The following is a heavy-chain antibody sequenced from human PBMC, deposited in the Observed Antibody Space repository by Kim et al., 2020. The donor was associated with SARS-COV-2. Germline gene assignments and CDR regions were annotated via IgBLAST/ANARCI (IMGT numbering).Heavy chain of an antibody. D-gene: IGHD3-3*01. CDR3: AKGGTGITIFGLVILVDYFDY. CDR2: ISGSGGST. J-gene: IGHJ4*02. CDR1: GFTSSSYA. Sequence: GGSLRLSCAASGFTSSSYAMSWVRQAPGKGLEWVSAISGSGGSTYYADSVKGRFTISRDNSKKTLYLQMNSLIAEDTAVYYCAKGGTGITIFGLVILVDYFDYWGQGTLVTVSS. V-gene: IGHV3-23*01.